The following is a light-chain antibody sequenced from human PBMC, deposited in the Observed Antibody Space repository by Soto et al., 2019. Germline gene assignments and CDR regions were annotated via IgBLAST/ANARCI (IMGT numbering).Light chain of an antibody. CDR2: NTI. CDR3: AAWEESLIGYV. Sequence: QSVLPQTPSASGTPGQRVTISCSGGSSNIGSNNVNWYQQLPGTAPKLLIYNTIQLPSGVPDRFSGSKSGTSASLAISGLQSEDEAEYYCAAWEESLIGYVFATGTKLTVL. J-gene: IGLJ1*01. V-gene: IGLV1-44*01. CDR1: SSNIGSNN.